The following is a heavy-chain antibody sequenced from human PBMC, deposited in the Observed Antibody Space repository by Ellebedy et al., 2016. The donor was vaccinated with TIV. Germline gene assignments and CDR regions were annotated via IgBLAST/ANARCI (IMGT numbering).Heavy chain of an antibody. V-gene: IGHV6-1*01. CDR2: TYYRSKWYN. J-gene: IGHJ3*02. CDR1: GDSVSSNSVA. CDR3: VRGSRGAFDI. Sequence: SQTLSLTCAISGDSVSSNSVAWHWIRQFPSRGLEWLGRTYYRSKWYNEYAVSVKSRITIIPDTSKNQFSLQLNSLTPEDQALYYCVRGSRGAFDIWGQGTMVTVSS.